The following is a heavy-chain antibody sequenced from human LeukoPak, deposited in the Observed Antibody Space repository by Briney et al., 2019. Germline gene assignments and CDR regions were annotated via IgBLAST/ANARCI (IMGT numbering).Heavy chain of an antibody. CDR1: GFTFSRHP. Sequence: GGSLTLSCAASGFTFSRHPKLWLRQARGKGLEGFSSISSSSSYIYYADSVKRRFTISRDNAKNSLYLQMNSLRAEDTAVYYCASSLVAGYYYYSYYYMDVWGKGTTVTVSS. CDR3: ASSLVAGYYYYSYYYMDV. CDR2: ISSSSSYI. V-gene: IGHV3-21*01. J-gene: IGHJ6*03. D-gene: IGHD5-18*01.